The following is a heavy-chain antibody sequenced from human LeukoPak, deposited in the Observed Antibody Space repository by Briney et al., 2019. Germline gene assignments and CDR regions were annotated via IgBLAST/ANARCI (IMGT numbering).Heavy chain of an antibody. V-gene: IGHV1-2*06. D-gene: IGHD3-22*01. CDR3: ARARPGLLPHLTSYFDY. CDR2: INPNSGGT. CDR1: GYTFTGYY. J-gene: IGHJ4*02. Sequence: ASVKVSCKASGYTFTGYYMHWVRQAPGQGLEWMGRINPNSGGTNYAQKFQGRVTMTRDTSISTAYMELSSLRSEDTAVYYCARARPGLLPHLTSYFDYWGQGTLVTVSS.